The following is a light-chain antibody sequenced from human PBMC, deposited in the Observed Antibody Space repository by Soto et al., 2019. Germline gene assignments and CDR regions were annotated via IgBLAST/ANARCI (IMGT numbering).Light chain of an antibody. CDR2: AAS. J-gene: IGKJ1*01. CDR3: RQHNSYPQT. CDR1: QGLRDA. V-gene: IGKV1-17*01. Sequence: DIQMTQSPSSLSASVGDRVTITCRASQGLRDALGWYQQKPGKAPKRLIYAASSLHSGVPSRFSGSGSGTEVTLTISSLQPEDVATYYCRQHNSYPQTFGQGTKVEIK.